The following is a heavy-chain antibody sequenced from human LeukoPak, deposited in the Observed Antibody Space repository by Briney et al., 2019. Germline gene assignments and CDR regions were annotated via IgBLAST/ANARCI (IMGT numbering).Heavy chain of an antibody. CDR2: MNPNSGDT. Sequence: ASVKVSCKASGGTFSSYAISWVRQAPGQGLEWLGWMNPNSGDTGYAQRFQGRVSMTTDTSTSTAYMELRSLRSDDTAVYYCARDYTAAAVEYFQHWGQGTLVTVSS. V-gene: IGHV1-8*02. CDR3: ARDYTAAAVEYFQH. J-gene: IGHJ1*01. D-gene: IGHD6-13*01. CDR1: GGTFSSYA.